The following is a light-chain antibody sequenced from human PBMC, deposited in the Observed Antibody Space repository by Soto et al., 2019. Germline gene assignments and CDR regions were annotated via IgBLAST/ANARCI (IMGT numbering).Light chain of an antibody. CDR2: DAS. J-gene: IGKJ1*01. CDR3: QQRDNSLRT. CDR1: QSVSTF. V-gene: IGKV3-11*01. Sequence: EIVLTQSPATLSLSPGERATLSCRASQSVSTFLAWYQQKPGQAPRLLIYDASNRATGIPARFSGRGSGTDFTLTISSLEPEDFAVYYWQQRDNSLRTFGQGTKVEIK.